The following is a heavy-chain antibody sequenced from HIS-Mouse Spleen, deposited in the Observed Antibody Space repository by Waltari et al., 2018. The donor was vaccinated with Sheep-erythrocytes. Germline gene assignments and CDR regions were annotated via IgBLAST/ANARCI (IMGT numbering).Heavy chain of an antibody. J-gene: IGHJ4*02. CDR1: GFTFSSYA. Sequence: EVQLLESGGGLVQPGGSLRLSCAASGFTFSSYAMSWVRQAPGKGLEWVSAISGSGGSTYYAESVKGRFTISRDNSKNTLYLQMNSLRAEDTAVYYCAKQTLRRTYFDYWGQGTLVTVSS. V-gene: IGHV3-23*01. CDR3: AKQTLRRTYFDY. D-gene: IGHD4-17*01. CDR2: ISGSGGST.